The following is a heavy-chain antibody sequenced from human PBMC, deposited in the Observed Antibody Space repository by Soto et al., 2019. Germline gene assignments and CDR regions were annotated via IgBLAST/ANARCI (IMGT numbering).Heavy chain of an antibody. Sequence: PGGSLRLSCAASGFTFSSYSMSWVRQAPGKGLEWVSAISGSGGSTYYADSVKGRFTISRDNSKNTLYLQMNSLRAEDTAVYYYAKVYDFLTGYYIDYGGREPLATV. J-gene: IGHJ4*02. CDR2: ISGSGGST. V-gene: IGHV3-23*01. CDR3: AKVYDFLTGYYIDY. D-gene: IGHD3-9*01. CDR1: GFTFSSYS.